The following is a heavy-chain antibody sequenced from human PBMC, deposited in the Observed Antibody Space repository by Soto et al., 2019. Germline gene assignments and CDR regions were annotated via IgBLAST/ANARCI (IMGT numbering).Heavy chain of an antibody. J-gene: IGHJ4*02. CDR1: GFTFSSYG. D-gene: IGHD5-18*01. V-gene: IGHV3-33*01. Sequence: QVQLVESGGGVVQPGRSLRLSCAASGFTFSSYGMHWVRQAPGKGLEWVAVIWYDGSNKYYADSVKGRFTISRDNSKNTLNLQMNSLRAEDTAVYYCARGTAGWARGREWLPSDYWGQGTLVTVSS. CDR3: ARGTAGWARGREWLPSDY. CDR2: IWYDGSNK.